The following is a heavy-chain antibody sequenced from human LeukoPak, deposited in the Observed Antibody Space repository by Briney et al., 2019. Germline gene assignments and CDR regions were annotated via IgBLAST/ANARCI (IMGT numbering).Heavy chain of an antibody. CDR2: ISHSGNT. V-gene: IGHV4-34*01. Sequence: SETLSLTCAVYGGSFSGYYWTWIRQPPGKGLEWTGQISHSGNTNYNPSLKSRVTISIDTSKNQSSLRLISVTAADTAVYYCASVGYYHSSSFDMWGQGTMVTVSS. D-gene: IGHD3-22*01. J-gene: IGHJ3*02. CDR3: ASVGYYHSSSFDM. CDR1: GGSFSGYY.